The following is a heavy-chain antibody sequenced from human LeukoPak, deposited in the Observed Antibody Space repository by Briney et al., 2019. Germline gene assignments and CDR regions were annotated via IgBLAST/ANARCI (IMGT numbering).Heavy chain of an antibody. D-gene: IGHD1-26*01. CDR1: GYTFTGYY. Sequence: ASVKVSCKASGYTFTGYYMHWVRQAPGQGLEWMGWISAYNGNTNYAQKLQGRVTMTTDTSTSTAYMELSSLRSEDTAVYYCARDRLERWELPSGYWGQGTLVTVSS. J-gene: IGHJ4*02. CDR3: ARDRLERWELPSGY. V-gene: IGHV1-18*04. CDR2: ISAYNGNT.